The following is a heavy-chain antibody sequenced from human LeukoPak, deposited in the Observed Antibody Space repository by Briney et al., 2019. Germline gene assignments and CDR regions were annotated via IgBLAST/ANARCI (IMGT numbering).Heavy chain of an antibody. J-gene: IGHJ4*02. D-gene: IGHD3-10*01. CDR2: IYTSGST. V-gene: IGHV4-4*07. CDR3: AREVRGSGSSHLDY. CDR1: GGSISSYY. Sequence: SETLSLTCTVSGGSISSYYWSWIRQPAGKGLEWIGRIYTSGSTNYNPSLKSRVTMSVDTSKNQVSLKLSSVTAADTAVYYCAREVRGSGSSHLDYWGQGTLVTVSS.